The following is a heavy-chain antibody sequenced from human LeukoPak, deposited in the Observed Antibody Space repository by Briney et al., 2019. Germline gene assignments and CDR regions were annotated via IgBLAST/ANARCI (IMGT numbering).Heavy chain of an antibody. CDR1: GFTFRSYT. J-gene: IGHJ4*02. V-gene: IGHV3-23*01. Sequence: GGSLRLSCAASGFTFRSYTMTWVRQAPGEGLEWVSSISASGEATYSADSVKGRFTVSRDNSRNMVYLQMNSLRAEDTAVYYCAKDGDYYDSSGYDYWGQGTLVTVSS. CDR3: AKDGDYYDSSGYDY. D-gene: IGHD3-22*01. CDR2: ISASGEAT.